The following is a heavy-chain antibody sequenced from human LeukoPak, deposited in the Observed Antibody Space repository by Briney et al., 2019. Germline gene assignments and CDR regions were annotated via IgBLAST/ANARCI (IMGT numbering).Heavy chain of an antibody. V-gene: IGHV4-39*07. D-gene: IGHD2-2*01. Sequence: SETLSLTCTVSGGSISSSSYYWGWIRQPPGKGLEWIGRIYYSGSTYYTPSLTSRVTISVDTSKNQFSLKLSSVTAADTAVYYCAREGYCSSTSCYAPFDYWGQGTLVTVSS. CDR2: IYYSGST. J-gene: IGHJ4*02. CDR3: AREGYCSSTSCYAPFDY. CDR1: GGSISSSSYY.